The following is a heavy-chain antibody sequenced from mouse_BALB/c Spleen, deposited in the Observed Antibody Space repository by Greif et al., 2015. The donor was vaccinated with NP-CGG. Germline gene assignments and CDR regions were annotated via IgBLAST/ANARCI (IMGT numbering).Heavy chain of an antibody. CDR1: RFTFSNYA. J-gene: IGHJ3*01. Sequence: EVKLMESGGGLVKPGGSLKLSCAASRFTFSNYAMSWVRQTPEKRLEWVASISSGGSTYYPDSVKGRFTISRDNARNILYLQMSSLRSEDTAMYYCARGGGLGQRFAYWGQGTLVTVSA. V-gene: IGHV5-6-5*01. CDR3: ARGGGLGQRFAY. CDR2: ISSGGST. D-gene: IGHD4-1*01.